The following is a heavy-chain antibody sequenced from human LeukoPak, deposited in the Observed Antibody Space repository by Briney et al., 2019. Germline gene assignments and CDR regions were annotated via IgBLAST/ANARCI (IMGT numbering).Heavy chain of an antibody. V-gene: IGHV3-20*04. J-gene: IGHJ4*02. CDR3: ARDLGSGWFYFDY. D-gene: IGHD6-19*01. CDR1: GFTFSSYA. Sequence: PGGSLRLSCAASGFTFSSYAMSWVRQAPGKGLEWVSGINWNGGSTGYADSVKGRFTISRDNAKNSLYLQMNSLRAEDTALYYCARDLGSGWFYFDYWGQGTLVTVSS. CDR2: INWNGGST.